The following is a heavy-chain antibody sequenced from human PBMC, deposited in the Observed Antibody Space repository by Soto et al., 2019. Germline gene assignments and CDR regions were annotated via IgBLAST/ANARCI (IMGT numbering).Heavy chain of an antibody. J-gene: IGHJ4*02. D-gene: IGHD5-18*01. CDR1: GFTFSSDS. CDR3: ARDFYGGYTYGPGDY. CDR2: ISSSSSYI. Sequence: PGGSLRLSCAASGFTFSSDSMNWVRQAPGKGLEWVSSISSSSSYIYYADSVKGRFTTSRDNAKNSLYLEMNSLKTEDTALYYCARDFYGGYTYGPGDYWGQGALVTVSS. V-gene: IGHV3-21*04.